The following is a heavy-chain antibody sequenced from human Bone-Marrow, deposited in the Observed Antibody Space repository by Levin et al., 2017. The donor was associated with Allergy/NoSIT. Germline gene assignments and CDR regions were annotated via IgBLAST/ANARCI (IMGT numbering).Heavy chain of an antibody. V-gene: IGHV4-59*01. D-gene: IGHD3-22*01. Sequence: SQTLSLTCTVSGGSISPSYWSWIRQPPGKGLEWIGYMYYSGSSGSTNNNPSLKSRVTISVDTSKNQFSLKLNSVTAADTAVYFCARVSYYETSGYYYRGWYYFDSCGQGTLVTVSS. CDR2: MYYSGSSGST. CDR3: ARVSYYETSGYYYRGWYYFDS. CDR1: GGSISPSY. J-gene: IGHJ4*02.